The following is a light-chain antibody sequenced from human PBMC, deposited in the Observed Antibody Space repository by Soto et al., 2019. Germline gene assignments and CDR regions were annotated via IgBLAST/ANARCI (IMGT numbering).Light chain of an antibody. CDR3: QLYGDSPMYT. V-gene: IGKV3-20*01. J-gene: IGKJ2*01. Sequence: EIVLTQSPGTLSLSPGERATISCRASQSVSDSSLAWYHQKPGQAPRLLIYGASRRATGIPDTFSGSGSGTDFTLTISRLEPEDFAVYYCQLYGDSPMYTFGQGTKLEIK. CDR2: GAS. CDR1: QSVSDSS.